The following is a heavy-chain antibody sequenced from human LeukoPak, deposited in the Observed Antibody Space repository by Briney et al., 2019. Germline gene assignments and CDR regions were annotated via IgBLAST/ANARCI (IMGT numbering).Heavy chain of an antibody. J-gene: IGHJ6*03. D-gene: IGHD3-3*01. Sequence: GGSLRLSCAASGFTFSSYSMNWVRQAPGKGLEWVSYISISSSTIYYADSVKGRFTISRDNAKNSLYLQMNSLRAEDRAVYYCAREREWLDYYYYYMDVWGKGTTVTVSS. V-gene: IGHV3-48*01. CDR3: AREREWLDYYYYYMDV. CDR1: GFTFSSYS. CDR2: ISISSSTI.